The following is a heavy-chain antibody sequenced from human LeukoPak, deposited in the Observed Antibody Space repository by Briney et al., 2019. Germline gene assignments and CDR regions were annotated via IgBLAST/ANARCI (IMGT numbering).Heavy chain of an antibody. CDR1: GFTFSSYG. CDR3: AKQGGLGEYRRYYYYYYYTDV. Sequence: GGSLRLSCAASGFTFSSYGMHWVRQAPGKGLEWVAFIRYDGSNKYYADSVKGRFTISRDNSKNTLYLQMNSLRAEDTAVYYCAKQGGLGEYRRYYYYYYYTDVWGKGTTVTISS. CDR2: IRYDGSNK. V-gene: IGHV3-30*02. D-gene: IGHD3-10*01. J-gene: IGHJ6*03.